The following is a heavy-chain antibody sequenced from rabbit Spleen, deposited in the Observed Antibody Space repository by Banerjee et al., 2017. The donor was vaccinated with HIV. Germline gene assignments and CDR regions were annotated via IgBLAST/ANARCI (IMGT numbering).Heavy chain of an antibody. CDR1: GFSFSSNYY. V-gene: IGHV1S40*01. Sequence: QSLEESGGDLVKPGGTLTLTCTASGFSFSSNYYMCWVRQARGKGLEWIGCIYSGSGSTYYANWAKGRFTISKTSSTTVTLQMASLTVADTAAYFCARGSATMTMVITGFYLNLWGPGTLVTVS. J-gene: IGHJ4*01. CDR2: IYSGSGST. CDR3: ARGSATMTMVITGFYLNL. D-gene: IGHD2-1*01.